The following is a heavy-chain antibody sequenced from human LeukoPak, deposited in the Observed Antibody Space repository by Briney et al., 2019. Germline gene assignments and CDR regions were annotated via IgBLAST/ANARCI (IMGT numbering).Heavy chain of an antibody. Sequence: PSEALSLTCAVSGGSTSSGGYSLSWIRQPPGKGLEWIVYIYHSGSTYYNPSLKSRVTISVDRSKNQFSLKLSSVTAADTAVYYCARGQGYRAYSGYDYFDYWGQGTLVTVSS. CDR1: GGSTSSGGYS. CDR3: ARGQGYRAYSGYDYFDY. CDR2: IYHSGST. V-gene: IGHV4-30-2*01. D-gene: IGHD5-12*01. J-gene: IGHJ4*02.